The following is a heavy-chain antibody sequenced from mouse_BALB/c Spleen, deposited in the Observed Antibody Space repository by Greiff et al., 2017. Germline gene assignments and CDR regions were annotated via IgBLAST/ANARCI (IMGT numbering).Heavy chain of an antibody. D-gene: IGHD1-1*01. CDR3: ARYYYGSSYDWYFDV. CDR1: GFTFSDYY. CDR2: ISDGGSYT. J-gene: IGHJ1*01. V-gene: IGHV5-4*02. Sequence: DVKLVESGGGLVKPGGSLKLSCAASGFTFSDYYMYWVRQTPEKRLEWVATISDGGSYTYYPDSVKGRFTISRDNAKNNLYLQMSSLKSEDTAMYYCARYYYGSSYDWYFDVWGAGTTVTVSS.